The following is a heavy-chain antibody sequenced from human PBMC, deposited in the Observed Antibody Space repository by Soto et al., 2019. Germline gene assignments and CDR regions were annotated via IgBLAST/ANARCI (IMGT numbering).Heavy chain of an antibody. CDR2: ISYDGSNK. CDR3: THLEDIVATREGSKFDY. J-gene: IGHJ4*02. CDR1: GFTFSSYA. Sequence: GGSLRLSCAASGFTFSSYAMHWVRQAPGKGLEWVAVISYDGSNKYYADSVKGRFTISRDNSKNTLYLQMNSLRAEDTAVYYCTHLEDIVATREGSKFDYWGQGTLVTVSS. V-gene: IGHV3-30-3*01. D-gene: IGHD5-12*01.